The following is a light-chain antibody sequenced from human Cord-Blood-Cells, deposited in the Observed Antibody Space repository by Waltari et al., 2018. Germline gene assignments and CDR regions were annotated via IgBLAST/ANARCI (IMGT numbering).Light chain of an antibody. Sequence: QSALTQPASVSGSPGQSITISCTGTSSDVGSYNLVPWYQQHPGKAPKLMIYEGSKRPSGVSNRFSGSKSGNTASLTISGLQAEDEADYYCCSYAGSSNGVFGGGTKLTVL. CDR1: SSDVGSYNL. V-gene: IGLV2-23*01. CDR2: EGS. CDR3: CSYAGSSNGV. J-gene: IGLJ3*02.